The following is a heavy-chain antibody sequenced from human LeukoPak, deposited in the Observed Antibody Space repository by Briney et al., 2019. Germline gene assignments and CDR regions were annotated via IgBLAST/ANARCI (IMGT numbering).Heavy chain of an antibody. CDR1: GGSISSGGYY. CDR2: IYYSGST. J-gene: IGHJ6*02. D-gene: IGHD3-3*01. CDR3: ARGLRQYDFWSVDYYYYGMDV. V-gene: IGHV4-30-4*08. Sequence: SETLSLTCTVSGGSISSGGYYWSWIRQHPGKGLEWIGYIYYSGSTYYNPSLKSRVTISVDTSKNQFSLKLSSVTAADTAVYYCARGLRQYDFWSVDYYYYGMDVWGQGTTVTVSS.